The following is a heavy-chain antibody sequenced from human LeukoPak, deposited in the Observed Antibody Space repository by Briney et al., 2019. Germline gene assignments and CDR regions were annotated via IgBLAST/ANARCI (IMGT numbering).Heavy chain of an antibody. CDR2: IYPGDSDT. V-gene: IGHV5-51*01. J-gene: IGHJ4*02. Sequence: RGESLKISCKGSGYSFTSYWIGWVRQMPGKGLEWMGIIYPGDSDTRYSPSFQGQVTISADKSISTAYLQWSSLKASDTAMYYCARLPDYYDGSGYFSHFDYWGQGTLVTVSS. CDR1: GYSFTSYW. CDR3: ARLPDYYDGSGYFSHFDY. D-gene: IGHD3-22*01.